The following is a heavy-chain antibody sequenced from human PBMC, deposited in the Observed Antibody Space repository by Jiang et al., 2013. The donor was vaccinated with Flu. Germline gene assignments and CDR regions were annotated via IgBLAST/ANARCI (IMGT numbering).Heavy chain of an antibody. CDR3: ARDGPAYSTGWHESNWFDP. V-gene: IGHV3-33*01. D-gene: IGHD2-8*02. Sequence: VQLLESGGGVVQPGTSLRLSCATSGFSFNTYGTHWVRQAPGKGLEWVAVIWFDESKEFYAESVRGRFTISRDNSKSTVYLQMNRLRGEDTAVYYCARDGPAYSTGWHESNWFDPWGQGTQVTVSS. J-gene: IGHJ5*02. CDR1: GFSFNTYG. CDR2: IWFDESKE.